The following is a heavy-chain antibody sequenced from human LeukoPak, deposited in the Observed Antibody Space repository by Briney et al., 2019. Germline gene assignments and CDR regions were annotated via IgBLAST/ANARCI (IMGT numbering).Heavy chain of an antibody. CDR1: GFTFSDYA. J-gene: IGHJ4*02. Sequence: GGTLRLSCAASGFTFSDYAMSWVRQALGKGLKWVSVISGSGGSTYNVDPVKGRFTISRDNSKNTLYLQMNSLRAEDTAVYYCAKSVESAVTTNPYFDYWGQGILVTVSS. D-gene: IGHD4-17*01. V-gene: IGHV3-23*01. CDR2: ISGSGGST. CDR3: AKSVESAVTTNPYFDY.